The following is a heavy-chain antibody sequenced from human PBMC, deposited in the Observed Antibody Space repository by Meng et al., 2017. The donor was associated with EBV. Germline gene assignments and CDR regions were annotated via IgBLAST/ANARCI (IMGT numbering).Heavy chain of an antibody. CDR3: ARVRTFGGVIPPDY. J-gene: IGHJ4*02. Sequence: QVQMGPSGAGVRKPGASGKVSCKASGYTFASYGISWVRQAPGQGFEWMGWMSAYNGNTNYAQKLQGRVTMTTDTSTSTAYMELRSLRSDDTAVYYCARVRTFGGVIPPDYWGQGTLVTVSS. D-gene: IGHD3-16*02. CDR2: MSAYNGNT. V-gene: IGHV1-18*01. CDR1: GYTFASYG.